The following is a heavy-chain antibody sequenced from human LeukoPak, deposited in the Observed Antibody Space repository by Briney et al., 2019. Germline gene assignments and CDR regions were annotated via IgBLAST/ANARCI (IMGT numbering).Heavy chain of an antibody. CDR1: GYTCTSYY. CDR3: ARGKGWRAHYYYYGMDV. Sequence: GASVKVSCKASGYTCTSYYMHWVRQAPGQGLEWMGGIIPIFGTANYAQKFQGRVTITADESTSTAYMELSSLRSEDTAVYYCARGKGWRAHYYYYGMDVWGQGTTVTVSS. J-gene: IGHJ6*02. V-gene: IGHV1-69*13. D-gene: IGHD3-3*01. CDR2: IIPIFGTA.